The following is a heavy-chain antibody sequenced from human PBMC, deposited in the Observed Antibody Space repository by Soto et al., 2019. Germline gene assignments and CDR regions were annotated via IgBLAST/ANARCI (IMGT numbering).Heavy chain of an antibody. Sequence: GVSLRLSCAASGFTFSSYSMNWVRQAPGKGLEWVSSISSSSSYIYYVDSVKGRFTISRDNAKNSLYLQMNSLKAEDTAVYYCARSQDYGDYSAFDIWGQGTVVTVSS. J-gene: IGHJ3*02. CDR3: ARSQDYGDYSAFDI. CDR1: GFTFSSYS. D-gene: IGHD4-17*01. CDR2: ISSSSSYI. V-gene: IGHV3-21*01.